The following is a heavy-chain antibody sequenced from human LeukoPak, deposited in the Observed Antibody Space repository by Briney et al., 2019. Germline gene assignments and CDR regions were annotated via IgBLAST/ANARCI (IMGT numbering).Heavy chain of an antibody. CDR3: ARFGDCSDGICFYYFHY. CDR1: GGSFSTHY. D-gene: IGHD2-15*01. J-gene: IGHJ4*02. Sequence: SETLSLTCAVYGGSFSTHYWSWIRQSPGKGLEWIGEINHGGRTKCNPSLKSRVTISIDTSKNQFSLKLHSVTAADTAVYYCARFGDCSDGICFYYFHYWGQGTLVTVSS. CDR2: INHGGRT. V-gene: IGHV4-34*01.